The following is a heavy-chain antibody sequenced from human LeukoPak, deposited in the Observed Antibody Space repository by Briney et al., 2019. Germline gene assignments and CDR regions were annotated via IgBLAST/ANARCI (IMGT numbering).Heavy chain of an antibody. CDR1: GFTFSSYW. Sequence: GGSLRLSCAASGFTFSSYWMSWVRQAPGKGLEWVANIKQDGSETYYVDSVKGRFTISRDNAKNSLYLQMNSLRAEDTAVYYCAREGWDDSSGYLDYWGQGTLVTVSS. CDR2: IKQDGSET. J-gene: IGHJ4*02. CDR3: AREGWDDSSGYLDY. V-gene: IGHV3-7*01. D-gene: IGHD3-22*01.